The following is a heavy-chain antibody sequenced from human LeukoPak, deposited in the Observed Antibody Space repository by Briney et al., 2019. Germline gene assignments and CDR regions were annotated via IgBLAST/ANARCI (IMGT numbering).Heavy chain of an antibody. CDR3: ARALGAFDI. CDR2: IYYSGST. J-gene: IGHJ3*02. V-gene: IGHV4-39*07. Sequence: SETLSLTCTVSGGSISSSSYYWGWIRQPPGKGLEWIGSIYYSGSTHYNPSLKSRVTISVDTSKNQFSLKLSSVTAADTAVYYCARALGAFDIWGQGTMVTVSS. CDR1: GGSISSSSYY.